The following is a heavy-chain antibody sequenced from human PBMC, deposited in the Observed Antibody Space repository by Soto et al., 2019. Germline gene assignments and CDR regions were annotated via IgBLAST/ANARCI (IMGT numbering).Heavy chain of an antibody. J-gene: IGHJ4*02. Sequence: SGTLSLTCTFSGGSVISGDYYWILIRQPPGKGLEWLGYIYYSGRTNYNPSLKSRVTISFDTSKNQFSLELPSVTAADTAMYYGARDHVVSAVNFEYWGQGTRVTVS. D-gene: IGHD2-2*01. CDR1: GGSVISGDYY. CDR2: IYYSGRT. V-gene: IGHV4-61*08. CDR3: ARDHVVSAVNFEY.